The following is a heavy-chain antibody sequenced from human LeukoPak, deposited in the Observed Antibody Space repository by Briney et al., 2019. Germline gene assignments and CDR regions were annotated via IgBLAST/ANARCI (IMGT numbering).Heavy chain of an antibody. J-gene: IGHJ4*02. D-gene: IGHD3-22*01. CDR1: GFTFSNYG. CDR3: AKDFLNYYDSSGPFDY. CDR2: IRYDGSNK. V-gene: IGHV3-30*02. Sequence: GGSLRLSCGASGFTFSNYGMLWVRQAPGKGLEWVAFIRYDGSNKYYADSVKGRFTISRDNSKNTLYLQMNSLRAEDTAVYYCAKDFLNYYDSSGPFDYWGQGTLVTVSS.